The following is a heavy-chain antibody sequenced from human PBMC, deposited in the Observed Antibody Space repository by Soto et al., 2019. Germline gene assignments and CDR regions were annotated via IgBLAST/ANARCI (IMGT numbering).Heavy chain of an antibody. CDR1: GFTFSSYS. D-gene: IGHD6-19*01. Sequence: GGSLRLSCAASGFTFSSYSMNWVRQAPGKGLEWVSYISSSSTIYYADSVKGRFTISRDNAKNSLYLQMNSLRDEDTAVYYCARDIVAGTVGYYYYYYGMDVWGQGTTVTVSS. CDR2: ISSSSTI. CDR3: ARDIVAGTVGYYYYYYGMDV. V-gene: IGHV3-48*02. J-gene: IGHJ6*02.